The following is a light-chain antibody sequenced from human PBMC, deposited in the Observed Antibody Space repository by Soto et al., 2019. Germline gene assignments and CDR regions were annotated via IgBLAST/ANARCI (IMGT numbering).Light chain of an antibody. CDR1: MRDVGAYNL. J-gene: IGLJ2*01. CDR3: VAWDDSLNGHVV. V-gene: IGLV2-14*01. Sequence: QSALTQPASVSGSPGQSITISCAGTMRDVGAYNLVSWYQQHPGRAPQLIIYEVRNRPSGISFRFSGSRSGTSASLAISGLQSEDEADYYCVAWDDSLNGHVVFGGGTKLTVL. CDR2: EVR.